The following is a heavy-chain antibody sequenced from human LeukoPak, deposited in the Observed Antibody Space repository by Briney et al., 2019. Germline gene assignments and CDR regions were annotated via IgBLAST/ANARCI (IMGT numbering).Heavy chain of an antibody. V-gene: IGHV1-8*01. D-gene: IGHD6-13*01. Sequence: GASVKVSCKASGYTFTSYDINWVRQATGQGLEWMGWTNPISGYTGYAQKFQGRVTMTRNTSISTAYMELSSLRSEDTAVYYCARGNRLYSSSWYSVAFDIWGQGTMVTVSS. J-gene: IGHJ3*02. CDR1: GYTFTSYD. CDR2: TNPISGYT. CDR3: ARGNRLYSSSWYSVAFDI.